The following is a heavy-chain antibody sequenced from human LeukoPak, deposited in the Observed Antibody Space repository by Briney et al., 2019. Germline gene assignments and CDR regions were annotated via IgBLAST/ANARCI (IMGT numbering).Heavy chain of an antibody. J-gene: IGHJ5*02. CDR1: GFAFSSYS. V-gene: IGHV3-48*01. CDR3: ARGPPLFDP. Sequence: GGSLSLSCAASGFAFSSYSMNWVRQAPGKGLEWVSYIGTSSSPIYYADSLKGRFTISRDNAKNSLYLQMNSLRAEDTAVYYCARGPPLFDPWGQGTLVTVSS. CDR2: IGTSSSPI.